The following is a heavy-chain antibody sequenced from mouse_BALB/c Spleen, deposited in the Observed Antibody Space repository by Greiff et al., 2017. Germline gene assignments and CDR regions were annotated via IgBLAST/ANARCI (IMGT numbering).Heavy chain of an antibody. D-gene: IGHD2-5*01. J-gene: IGHJ4*01. V-gene: IGHV5-6*02. CDR1: GFTFSSYG. CDR3: ARLYYSNYDYAMDY. Sequence: EVMLVESGGDLVKPGGSLKLSCAASGFTFSSYGMSWVRQTPDKRLEWVATISSGGSYTYYPDSVKGRFTISRDHAKNTLYLQMSSLKSEDTAMYYCARLYYSNYDYAMDYWGQGTSVTVSS. CDR2: ISSGGSYT.